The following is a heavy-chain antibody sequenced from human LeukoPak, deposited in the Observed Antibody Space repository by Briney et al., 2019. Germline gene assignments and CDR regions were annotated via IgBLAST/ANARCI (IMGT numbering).Heavy chain of an antibody. V-gene: IGHV3-33*01. D-gene: IGHD6-13*01. Sequence: GGSLRLSCAASGFTFSSYGMHWVRQAPGKGLEWVAVIWYDGSNKFYADSVKGRFTISRDNSKNTLYLQMNSLRAEDTAVYYCARDRAAAELDYWGQGTLVTVSS. CDR3: ARDRAAAELDY. CDR1: GFTFSSYG. CDR2: IWYDGSNK. J-gene: IGHJ4*02.